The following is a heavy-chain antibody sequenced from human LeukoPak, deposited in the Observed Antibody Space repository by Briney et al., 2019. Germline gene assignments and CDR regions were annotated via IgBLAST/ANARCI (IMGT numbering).Heavy chain of an antibody. Sequence: SETLSLTCAVYGGSFSGHYWTWIRQTPGKGLEWIGEINHSGSTNYNPSLKSRVTISVDTSKNQFSLKLSSVTAADTAVYYCARLRNLDYWGQGTLVTVSS. CDR2: INHSGST. J-gene: IGHJ4*02. CDR1: GGSFSGHY. V-gene: IGHV4-34*01. CDR3: ARLRNLDY. D-gene: IGHD4-17*01.